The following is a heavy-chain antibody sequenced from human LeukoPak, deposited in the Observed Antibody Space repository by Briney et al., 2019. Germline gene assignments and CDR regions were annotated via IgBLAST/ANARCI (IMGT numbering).Heavy chain of an antibody. Sequence: PSGTLSLTCAVSGGSISSSNWWSWVRQPPGKGLEWIGEIYHSGSTNYNPSLKSRVTISVDKSKNQFSLKLSSVTAADTAVYYCARDLCGGSCHDQSGGDYWGQGTLVTVSS. CDR2: IYHSGST. CDR1: GGSISSSNW. CDR3: ARDLCGGSCHDQSGGDY. D-gene: IGHD2-15*01. J-gene: IGHJ4*02. V-gene: IGHV4-4*02.